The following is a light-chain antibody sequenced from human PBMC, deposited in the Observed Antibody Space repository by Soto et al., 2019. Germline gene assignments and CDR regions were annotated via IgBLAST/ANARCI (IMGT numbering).Light chain of an antibody. CDR1: SSDVGGYNY. CDR2: DVS. V-gene: IGLV2-11*01. Sequence: QSVLTQPRSVSGSPGQSVTISCTGTSSDVGGYNYVSWYQQHPGKAPKLMIYDVSKRPSGVPDRFSGSKSGNTASLTISGLQAEDDADYYCCSYAGSYTVVFGGGTKVTVL. J-gene: IGLJ2*01. CDR3: CSYAGSYTVV.